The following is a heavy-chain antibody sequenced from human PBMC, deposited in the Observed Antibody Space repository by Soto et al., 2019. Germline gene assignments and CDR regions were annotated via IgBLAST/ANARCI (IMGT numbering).Heavy chain of an antibody. CDR2: IGTAGDP. D-gene: IGHD2-2*01. Sequence: GESLKISCAASGFTFSSYDMHWVRQATGKGLEWVSAIGTAGDPYYPGSVKGRFTISRENAKNSLYLQMNSLRAGDTAVYYCARGSGSTSSFNFDYWGQGTLVTVSS. CDR3: ARGSGSTSSFNFDY. V-gene: IGHV3-13*05. CDR1: GFTFSSYD. J-gene: IGHJ4*02.